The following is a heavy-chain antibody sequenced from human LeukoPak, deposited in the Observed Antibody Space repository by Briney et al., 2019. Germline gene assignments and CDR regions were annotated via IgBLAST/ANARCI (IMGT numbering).Heavy chain of an antibody. J-gene: IGHJ4*02. CDR3: SKDSTDNGSGILDY. Sequence: GGSLRLSCAASGFTFSNYAMTWVRQAPGKGLEWVSAITTSGGSTYYADSVKGRFTISRDNSKNTLYLQMISLRDEDTAVYYCSKDSTDNGSGILDYWGQGTLVTVSS. CDR1: GFTFSNYA. CDR2: ITTSGGST. V-gene: IGHV3-23*01. D-gene: IGHD3-10*01.